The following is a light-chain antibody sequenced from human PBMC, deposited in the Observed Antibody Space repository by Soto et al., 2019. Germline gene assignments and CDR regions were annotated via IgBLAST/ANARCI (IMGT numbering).Light chain of an antibody. CDR3: SSHTSSSTWV. J-gene: IGLJ3*02. CDR2: EVR. V-gene: IGLV2-14*01. CDR1: SNDIGYYNY. Sequence: QSALTQPASVSGSPGQSITISCTGTSNDIGYYNYVSWYQQHPAKAPKLMIYEVRNRPSGISNRFSGSKSGNTASLTISGLQAEDEADYYCSSHTSSSTWVFGGGTKLTVL.